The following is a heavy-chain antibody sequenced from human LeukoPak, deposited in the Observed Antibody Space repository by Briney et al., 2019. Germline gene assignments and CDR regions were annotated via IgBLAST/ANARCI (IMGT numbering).Heavy chain of an antibody. D-gene: IGHD3-3*01. J-gene: IGHJ6*03. Sequence: GGSLRLSCAASGFTFSDHYIAWVRQAPGKGLEWVGRTRNKAESYKTEYAASVKGRFTISRDDSKKSLYLQMNSLKTEDTAVYYCARESSIFGVVARSYMDVWGKGTTVTVSS. V-gene: IGHV3-72*01. CDR2: TRNKAESYKT. CDR3: ARESSIFGVVARSYMDV. CDR1: GFTFSDHY.